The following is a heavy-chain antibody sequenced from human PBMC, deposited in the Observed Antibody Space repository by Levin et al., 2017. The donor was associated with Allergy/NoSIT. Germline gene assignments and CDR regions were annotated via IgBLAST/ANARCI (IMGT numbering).Heavy chain of an antibody. V-gene: IGHV4-39*07. CDR2: IYYSGST. CDR3: ARVGMVQNFDY. J-gene: IGHJ4*02. D-gene: IGHD1-1*01. CDR1: GGSISSSSYY. Sequence: PSETLSLTCTVSGGSISSSSYYWGWIRQPPGKGLEWIGSIYYSGSTYYNPSLKSRVTISVDTSKNQFSLKLSSVTAADTAVYYCARVGMVQNFDYWGQGTLVTVSS.